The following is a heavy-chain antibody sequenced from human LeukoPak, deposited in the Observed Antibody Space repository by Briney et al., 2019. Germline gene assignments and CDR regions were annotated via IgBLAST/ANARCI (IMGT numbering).Heavy chain of an antibody. CDR2: INPSGGST. J-gene: IGHJ6*02. CDR3: ARAKEVRYDFWSGYYTPDYYYYDMDV. V-gene: IGHV1-46*01. D-gene: IGHD3-3*01. Sequence: ASVKVSCKASGYTFTSYYMHWVRQAPGQGLEWMGIINPSGGSTSYAQKFQGRVTMTRDTSTSTVYMELSGLRSEDTAVYYCARAKEVRYDFWSGYYTPDYYYYDMDVWGQGTTVTVSS. CDR1: GYTFTSYY.